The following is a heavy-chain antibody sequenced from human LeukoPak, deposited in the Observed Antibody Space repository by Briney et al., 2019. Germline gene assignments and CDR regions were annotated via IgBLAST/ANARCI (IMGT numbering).Heavy chain of an antibody. D-gene: IGHD3-22*01. J-gene: IGHJ4*02. CDR3: STTYYYDSSEGY. CDR1: GFTFSNAW. CDR2: IKSKTDGGTT. Sequence: GGSLRLSCAASGFTFSNAWMNWVRQALGKGLERVGRIKSKTDGGTTDYAAPVKGRFTISRDDSKNTLYLQMNSLKTEDTAVYYCSTTYYYDSSEGYWGQGTLVTVSS. V-gene: IGHV3-15*07.